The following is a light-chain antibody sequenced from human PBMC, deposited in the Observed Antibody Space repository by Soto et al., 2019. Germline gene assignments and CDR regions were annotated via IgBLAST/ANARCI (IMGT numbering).Light chain of an antibody. CDR1: QTINRSS. CDR3: QQYMNWPT. CDR2: GAS. Sequence: EIVMTQSPATLSVSPGEGATPSCRASQTINRSSLAWYQQKPGQPPRLLIFGASTRVAGIPAMFSGSGSGTEFSLTISSLQSEDFAVYYCQQYMNWPTFGQGTRLEIK. V-gene: IGKV3-15*01. J-gene: IGKJ5*01.